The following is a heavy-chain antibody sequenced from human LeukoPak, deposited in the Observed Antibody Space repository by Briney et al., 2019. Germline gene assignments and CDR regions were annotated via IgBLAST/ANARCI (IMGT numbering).Heavy chain of an antibody. CDR1: GFTFSSYA. CDR2: ISGSGGSA. J-gene: IGHJ4*02. Sequence: PGGSLRLFCAASGFTFSSYAMSWARQAPEKGLDWVSAISGSGGSAYYADSVKGRFTISIANSENTLYLQMTSLRADHTAVHYCAKADYHDSSRYSYWGQRTLVTVPS. CDR3: AKADYHDSSRYSY. V-gene: IGHV3-23*01. D-gene: IGHD3-22*01.